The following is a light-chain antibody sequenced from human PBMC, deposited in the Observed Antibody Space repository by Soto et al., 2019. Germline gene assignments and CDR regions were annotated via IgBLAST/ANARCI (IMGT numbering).Light chain of an antibody. Sequence: DIQMTQPPSTRSASVGDRVTMTCRASQSISSWLAWYQQKPGKAPKFLIYDASSLESGVPSRFSGSGSGTEFTLTISSLQPDDFATYYCQQYHSYPLTFGGGTKVEIK. CDR2: DAS. CDR3: QQYHSYPLT. J-gene: IGKJ4*01. V-gene: IGKV1-5*01. CDR1: QSISSW.